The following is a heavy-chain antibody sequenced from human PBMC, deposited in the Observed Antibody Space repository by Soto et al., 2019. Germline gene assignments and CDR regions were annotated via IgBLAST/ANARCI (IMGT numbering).Heavy chain of an antibody. V-gene: IGHV5-51*01. J-gene: IGHJ4*02. Sequence: PGESLKISCQGSGYSFTNYWIGWVRQMPGKGLEWVGIIYPGDSDTRYSPSFQGQGSISVDDSINTAYLQWSSLKASDTAMYYCVRGDWYQDRDLSTGYFPCYLDFWGRGTLXT. CDR2: IYPGDSDT. D-gene: IGHD3-9*01. CDR1: GYSFTNYW. CDR3: VRGDWYQDRDLSTGYFPCYLDF.